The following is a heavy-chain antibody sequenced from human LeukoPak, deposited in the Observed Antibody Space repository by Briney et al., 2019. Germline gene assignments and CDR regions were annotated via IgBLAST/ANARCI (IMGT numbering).Heavy chain of an antibody. CDR1: GGSISSYY. J-gene: IGHJ4*02. V-gene: IGHV4-59*01. D-gene: IGHD3-3*01. Sequence: SETLCLTCTVSGGSISSYYWSWIRQPPGKGLEWIGYIYYSGSTNYNPSLKSRVTISVDTSKNQFSLKLSSVTAADTAVYYCARGTRVFFGVVTDLDYWGQGTLVTVSS. CDR3: ARGTRVFFGVVTDLDY. CDR2: IYYSGST.